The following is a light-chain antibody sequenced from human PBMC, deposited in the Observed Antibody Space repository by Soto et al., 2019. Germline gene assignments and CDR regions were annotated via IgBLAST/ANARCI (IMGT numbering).Light chain of an antibody. J-gene: IGKJ1*01. CDR1: QSVSSY. CDR3: QNYKSLSRRFGRA. CDR2: DAS. Sequence: EIVLTQSPATLSLSPGERATLSCRASQSVSSYLAWYQQTPGQAPRLLIYDASNRATGIPARFSGSGSGTDFTLTISSLEPEDAGIYYCQNYKSLSRRFGRAFGQGTKVEIK. V-gene: IGKV3-11*01.